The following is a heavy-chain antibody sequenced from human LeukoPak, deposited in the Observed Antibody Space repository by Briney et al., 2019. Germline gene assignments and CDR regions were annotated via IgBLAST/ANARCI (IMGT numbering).Heavy chain of an antibody. CDR1: GYTFTSYA. J-gene: IGHJ6*03. V-gene: IGHV1-69*06. CDR3: ARVVGLTGYSSTWYSGYYYYMDV. CDR2: IIPIFGTA. Sequence: SVKVSCKASGYTFTSYAISWVRQAPGQGLEWLGGIIPIFGTANYAQKFQDRITITADKSTSTAYMELSSLRSEDTAVYYCARVVGLTGYSSTWYSGYYYYMDVWGKGTTVTVSS. D-gene: IGHD6-13*01.